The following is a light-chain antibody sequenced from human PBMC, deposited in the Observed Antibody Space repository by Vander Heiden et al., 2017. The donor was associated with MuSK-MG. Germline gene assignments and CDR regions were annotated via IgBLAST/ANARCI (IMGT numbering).Light chain of an antibody. V-gene: IGKV4-1*01. Sequence: DIVMNQSPDSLAVSLGERATINCKSCQSVLYSSNNKNYLAWYQQKPGQPPKLLIYWTSTRESGVPDRFSGSGSGTDFTLTISSLQAEDVAVYYCQQYYSTPRAFGQGTKLEIK. J-gene: IGKJ2*01. CDR2: WTS. CDR1: QSVLYSSNNKNY. CDR3: QQYYSTPRA.